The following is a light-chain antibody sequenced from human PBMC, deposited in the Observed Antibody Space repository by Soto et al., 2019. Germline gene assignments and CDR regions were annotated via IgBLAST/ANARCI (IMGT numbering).Light chain of an antibody. CDR2: TNY. CDR1: SSNIGSDY. J-gene: IGLJ3*02. CDR3: AAWDARLSAWV. Sequence: QSVLTQPPSASGTPGQRVTISCSGSSSNIGSDYVYWFQQLPGTAPKLLIYTNYQRPSGVPDRFSGSKSGTSASLAISGLRSEDEAEYWCAAWDARLSAWVFGGGTKLTVL. V-gene: IGLV1-47*02.